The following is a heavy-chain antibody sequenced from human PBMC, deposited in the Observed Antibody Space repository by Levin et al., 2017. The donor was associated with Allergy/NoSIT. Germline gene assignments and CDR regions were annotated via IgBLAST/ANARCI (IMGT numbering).Heavy chain of an antibody. D-gene: IGHD1-26*01. CDR1: GGSISRYY. J-gene: IGHJ2*01. Sequence: SETLSLTCSVSGGSISRYYLSWVRQSPGKGLEWIGYIYYSGSTKYNPSLKSRIDMSVESSTNQVSLRLTSVTAADTGVYYCARVYRFDWYFDLWGRGTLVTVSS. CDR3: ARVYRFDWYFDL. V-gene: IGHV4-59*01. CDR2: IYYSGST.